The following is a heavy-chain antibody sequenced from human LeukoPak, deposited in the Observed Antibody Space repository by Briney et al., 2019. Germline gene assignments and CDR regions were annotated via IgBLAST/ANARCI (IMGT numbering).Heavy chain of an antibody. D-gene: IGHD5-24*01. J-gene: IGHJ4*02. Sequence: SETLSLTCTISGYSISSGYYWGWIRQPPGKGLEWIGSIYHSGSTYYNPSLKSRVTISVDTSKNQFSLKLSSVTAADTAVYYCARDPSRRDGYNSDYWGQGTLVTVSS. CDR1: GYSISSGYY. V-gene: IGHV4-38-2*02. CDR3: ARDPSRRDGYNSDY. CDR2: IYHSGST.